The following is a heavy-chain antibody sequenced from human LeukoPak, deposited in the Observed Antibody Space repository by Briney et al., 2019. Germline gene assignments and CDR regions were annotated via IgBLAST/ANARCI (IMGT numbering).Heavy chain of an antibody. CDR2: INPSGGST. CDR1: GYTFISYH. V-gene: IGHV1-46*01. J-gene: IGHJ1*01. Sequence: ASVKVSCKGSGYTFISYHMHWVRQAPGQGLERMGKINPSGGSTKYAQKFQGRVTMTSDTSTSTLHMELNSLISDDTAVYYCAREAMGARLEHWGQGTPLTVSS. D-gene: IGHD1-26*01. CDR3: AREAMGARLEH.